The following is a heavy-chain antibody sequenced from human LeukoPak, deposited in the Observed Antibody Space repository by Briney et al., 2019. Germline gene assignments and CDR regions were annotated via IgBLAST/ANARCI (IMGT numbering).Heavy chain of an antibody. CDR2: IYSDGST. J-gene: IGHJ3*02. CDR1: GFTVSSNY. Sequence: PGGSLRLSCAASGFTVSSNYMSWVRQAPGKGLEWVSVIYSDGSTYYADSVKGGFTISRDNSENTLYLQMTSLRAEDTAVYYCARAGAFDIWGQGTMVTVSS. V-gene: IGHV3-53*01. CDR3: ARAGAFDI.